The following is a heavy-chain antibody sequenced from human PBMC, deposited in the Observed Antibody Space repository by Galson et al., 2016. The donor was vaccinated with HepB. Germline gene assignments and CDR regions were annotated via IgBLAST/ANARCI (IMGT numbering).Heavy chain of an antibody. D-gene: IGHD3-3*01. CDR2: ISVNNGNT. CDR1: GYPFINYG. Sequence: SVKVSCKASGYPFINYGINWLRQAPGQGLEWMGWISVNNGNTNYAQKYQDRVTLTRDTSTSTVYMEVGSLRYDETATYYCARDRLKYFDFWSGTGGAFDMWGQGTMVSVSS. J-gene: IGHJ3*02. CDR3: ARDRLKYFDFWSGTGGAFDM. V-gene: IGHV1-18*01.